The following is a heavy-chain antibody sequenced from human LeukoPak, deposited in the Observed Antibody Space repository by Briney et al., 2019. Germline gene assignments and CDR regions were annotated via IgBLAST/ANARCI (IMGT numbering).Heavy chain of an antibody. CDR1: GFTFSTYS. J-gene: IGHJ4*02. D-gene: IGHD2-2*01. CDR3: ARDLQIPAHGYSVDY. CDR2: ITSSSSNI. V-gene: IGHV3-48*02. Sequence: QPGGSLRLSCAASGFTFSTYSMNWVRQAPRKGLERVSYITSSSSNIYYADSVKGRFTISRDNAKNSLYLQLNSLRDEDTAVYYCARDLQIPAHGYSVDYWGQGTLVTVSS.